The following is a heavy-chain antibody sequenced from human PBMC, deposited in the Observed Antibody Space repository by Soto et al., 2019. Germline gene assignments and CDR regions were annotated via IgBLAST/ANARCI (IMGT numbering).Heavy chain of an antibody. CDR2: IVPLFGST. V-gene: IGHV1-69*01. CDR1: GGTFRSYT. Sequence: QVQLVQSGAEVKKPGSSVKVSCKASGGTFRSYTFSGVRQAPGQGLEWMGGIVPLFGSTNNAEVLQGRLTITADESTTTVYMELTSLNSDDTAVYFCARDGDLVTSTRPRGAFDIWGQGTLVTVSS. CDR3: ARDGDLVTSTRPRGAFDI. D-gene: IGHD3-9*01. J-gene: IGHJ3*02.